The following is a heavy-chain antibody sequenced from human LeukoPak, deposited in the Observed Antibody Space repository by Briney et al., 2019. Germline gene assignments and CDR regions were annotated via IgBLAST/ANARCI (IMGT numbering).Heavy chain of an antibody. CDR3: ARGRYSGYTLGY. Sequence: SETLSLTCTVSGGSISSYYWSWIRQPPGKGLEWIGYIYYSGSTNYNPSLKSRVTISVDTSKNQFSLKLSSVTAADTAVYYCARGRYSGYTLGYWGQGTLVTVSS. J-gene: IGHJ4*02. CDR1: GGSISSYY. CDR2: IYYSGST. D-gene: IGHD1-26*01. V-gene: IGHV4-59*12.